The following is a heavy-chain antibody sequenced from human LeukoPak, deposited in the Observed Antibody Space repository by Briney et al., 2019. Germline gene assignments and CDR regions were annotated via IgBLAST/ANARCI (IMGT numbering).Heavy chain of an antibody. CDR3: AKETLHGFDY. V-gene: IGHV3-23*01. CDR1: GFTVSSNY. CDR2: ISGSGDIT. D-gene: IGHD3-10*01. J-gene: IGHJ4*02. Sequence: PGGSLRLSRAASGFTVSSNYMSWVRQAPGKGLEWVSSISGSGDITYYADSVKGRFTISRDNSKNTLFLQMNSLRAEDTAVYYCAKETLHGFDYWGQGTLVTVSS.